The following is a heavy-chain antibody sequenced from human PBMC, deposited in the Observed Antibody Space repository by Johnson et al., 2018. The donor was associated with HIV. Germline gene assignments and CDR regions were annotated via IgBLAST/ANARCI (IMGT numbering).Heavy chain of an antibody. J-gene: IGHJ3*01. CDR3: ATERQAALDV. V-gene: IGHV3-30*04. CDR1: GFTFRSYA. CDR2: ISYDGSDK. Sequence: QVQLVESGGGVVQPGRSLRLSCAASGFTFRSYAMHWVRQAPAKGLAWVAVISYDGSDKYYADSVKGRFTISRANSKNTLYLQVNSLRPEDTAVYYCATERQAALDVWGQGTMVSVSS. D-gene: IGHD1-1*01.